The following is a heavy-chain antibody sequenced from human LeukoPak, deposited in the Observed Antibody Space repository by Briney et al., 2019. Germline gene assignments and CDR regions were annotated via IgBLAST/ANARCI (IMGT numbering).Heavy chain of an antibody. CDR1: GFTFSSYE. J-gene: IGHJ4*02. Sequence: GGSLRLSCAASGFTFSSYEMNWVRQAPGKGLEWVSYISSSGSTIYYADSVKGRFTISRDSAKNSLYLQMNSLRAEDTAVYYCARDSGGSQYHAFDYWGQGTLVTVSS. CDR3: ARDSGGSQYHAFDY. D-gene: IGHD2-15*01. CDR2: ISSSGSTI. V-gene: IGHV3-48*03.